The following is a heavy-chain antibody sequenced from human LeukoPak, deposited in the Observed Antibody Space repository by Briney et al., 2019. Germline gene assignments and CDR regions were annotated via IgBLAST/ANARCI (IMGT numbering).Heavy chain of an antibody. D-gene: IGHD2-15*01. V-gene: IGHV4-34*01. CDR3: ARDAFGYCSGGSCYARRFDP. J-gene: IGHJ5*02. CDR1: GGSFSGYY. CDR2: INHSGST. Sequence: PSETLSLTCAVYGGSFSGYYWSWIRQPPGKGLEWIGEINHSGSTNYNPYLKSRVTISVDRSKNQFSLKLSSVTAADTAVYYCARDAFGYCSGGSCYARRFDPWGQGTLVTVSS.